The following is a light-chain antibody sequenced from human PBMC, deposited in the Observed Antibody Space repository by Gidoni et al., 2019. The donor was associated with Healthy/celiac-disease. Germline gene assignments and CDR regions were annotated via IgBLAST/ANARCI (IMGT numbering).Light chain of an antibody. Sequence: VLGMTQSPSLLSASTGDRVTISCRMSQSISSYLAWYQQKPGKAPELLIYAASTLQSGVPSRFSGSGSGTDFTLTISCLQSEDFATYYCQQYYSSPPAFGQGTKVEIK. CDR1: QSISSY. CDR3: QQYYSSPPA. J-gene: IGKJ1*01. V-gene: IGKV1D-8*01. CDR2: AAS.